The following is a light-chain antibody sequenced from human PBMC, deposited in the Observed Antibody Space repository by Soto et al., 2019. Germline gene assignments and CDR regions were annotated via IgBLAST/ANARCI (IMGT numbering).Light chain of an antibody. CDR1: SSDIGGYND. CDR2: EVT. J-gene: IGLJ1*01. CDR3: SLYTSSNTLV. V-gene: IGLV2-14*01. Sequence: QSVLTQPASVSGSPGQSITISCTGGSSDIGGYNDVSWFQQHPGKAPKLMIYEVTNRPSGVSNRFSGSKSGSTASLTISGLQAEDEADYYCSLYTSSNTLVFGTGTKLTVL.